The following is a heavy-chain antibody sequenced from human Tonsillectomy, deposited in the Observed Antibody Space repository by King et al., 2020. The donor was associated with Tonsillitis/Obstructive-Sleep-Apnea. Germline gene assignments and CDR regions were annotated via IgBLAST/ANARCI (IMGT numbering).Heavy chain of an antibody. Sequence: VQLQQWGAGLLKPSETLSLTCAVYGGSFSGYYWNWLRQPPGKGLEWIGEINHSGSTNHNPSLKSRVTISVDTSKNQFSLKLSSVTAADTATYYCARGRTGNNGRLFDSWGQGTLVTVSS. CDR1: GGSFSGYY. D-gene: IGHD1/OR15-1a*01. CDR2: INHSGST. V-gene: IGHV4-34*01. J-gene: IGHJ4*02. CDR3: ARGRTGNNGRLFDS.